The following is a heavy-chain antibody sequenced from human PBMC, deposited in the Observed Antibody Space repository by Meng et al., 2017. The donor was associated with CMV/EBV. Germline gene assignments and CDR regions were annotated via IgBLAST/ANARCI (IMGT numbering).Heavy chain of an antibody. CDR3: ARGRAEYSGYDEFDY. Sequence: SGGTFSSYAISWVRQAHGQGLEWMGGIIPIFGTANYAQKFQGRVTITADKSTSTAYMELSSLRSEDTAVYYCARGRAEYSGYDEFDYWGQGTLVTVSS. CDR1: GGTFSSYA. J-gene: IGHJ4*02. D-gene: IGHD5-12*01. V-gene: IGHV1-69*06. CDR2: IIPIFGTA.